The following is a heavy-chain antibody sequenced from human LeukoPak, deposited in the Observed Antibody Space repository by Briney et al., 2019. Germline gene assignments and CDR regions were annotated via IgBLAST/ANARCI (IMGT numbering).Heavy chain of an antibody. D-gene: IGHD3-10*02. CDR2: IKQDGSEK. Sequence: GGSLRLSCAASGFTFSSYWMSWVRLAPGKWLEWVANIKQDGSEKYYVDSVKGRFTISRDNAKNSPYLQMNSLRAEDTAVYYCAELGITMIGGVWGKGTTVTISS. V-gene: IGHV3-7*01. J-gene: IGHJ6*04. CDR3: AELGITMIGGV. CDR1: GFTFSSYW.